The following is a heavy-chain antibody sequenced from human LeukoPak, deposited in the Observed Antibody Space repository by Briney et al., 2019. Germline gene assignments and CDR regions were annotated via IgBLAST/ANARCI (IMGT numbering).Heavy chain of an antibody. D-gene: IGHD6-19*01. CDR3: ARGEGRYSSSLYYFDY. CDR1: GFTFSAYN. CDR2: ITTSSSYM. J-gene: IGHJ4*02. Sequence: GGSLRLSCAASGFTFSAYNMNWVRRTPGKGLEWVSSITTSSSYMFYADSVRGRFTISRDNSKNTLYLQMNSLRAEDTAVYYCARGEGRYSSSLYYFDYWGQGTLVTVSS. V-gene: IGHV3-21*01.